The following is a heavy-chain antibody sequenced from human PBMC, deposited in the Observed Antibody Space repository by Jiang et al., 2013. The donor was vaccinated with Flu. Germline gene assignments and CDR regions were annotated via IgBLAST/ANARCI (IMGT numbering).Heavy chain of an antibody. CDR2: INAGNGKT. Sequence: EVKKPGASVKVSCKTSGYIFTTYGIHWVRQAPGQRLEWMGWINAGNGKTEYSQKFQDRVTISRDTSASTSYMELRSLRSEDTAVYYCARRDAIDYWGQGTLVTVSS. V-gene: IGHV1-3*01. CDR1: GYIFTTYG. J-gene: IGHJ4*02. CDR3: ARRDAIDY.